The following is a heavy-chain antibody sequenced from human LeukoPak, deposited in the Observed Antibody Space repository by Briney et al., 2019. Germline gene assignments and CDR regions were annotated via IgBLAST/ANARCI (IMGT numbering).Heavy chain of an antibody. CDR1: GYTFTSYG. Sequence: ASVNVSCKASGYTFTSYGISWVRQAPGQGLEWMGWISAYNGNTNYAQKLQGRVTMTTDTSTSTAYMELRSLRSDDTAVYYCARDNKEQQWLVTIDYWGQGTLVTVSS. CDR2: ISAYNGNT. J-gene: IGHJ4*02. D-gene: IGHD6-19*01. V-gene: IGHV1-18*01. CDR3: ARDNKEQQWLVTIDY.